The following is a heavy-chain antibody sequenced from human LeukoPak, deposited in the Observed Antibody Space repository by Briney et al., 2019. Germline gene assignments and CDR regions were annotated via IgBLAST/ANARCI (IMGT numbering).Heavy chain of an antibody. D-gene: IGHD3-22*01. CDR2: INPNSGGT. Sequence: ASVKVSCKASGYTFTGYYMHWVRQAPGQGLEWVGWINPNSGGTNYAQKFQGRVTMTRDTSISTAYMELSRLRSDDTAVYYCARDLDSSGYYRSDAFDIWGQGTLVTVSS. V-gene: IGHV1-2*02. J-gene: IGHJ3*02. CDR3: ARDLDSSGYYRSDAFDI. CDR1: GYTFTGYY.